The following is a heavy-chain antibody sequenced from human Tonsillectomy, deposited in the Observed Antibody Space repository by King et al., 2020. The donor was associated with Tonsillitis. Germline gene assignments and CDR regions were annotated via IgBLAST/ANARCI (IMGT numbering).Heavy chain of an antibody. CDR2: IRYDGSNK. CDR1: GFTFSRSG. CDR3: ASDDYASGAHPDY. Sequence: QLVQSGGGVVQPGGSLRLSCAASGFTFSRSGMHWVRQAPGKGLEWVAFIRYDGSNKYYAESVKGRFTISRDNSKNTLFVQMDSLRAEDTAVYYCASDDYASGAHPDYWGQGTLVTVSS. V-gene: IGHV3-30*02. D-gene: IGHD3-10*01. J-gene: IGHJ4*02.